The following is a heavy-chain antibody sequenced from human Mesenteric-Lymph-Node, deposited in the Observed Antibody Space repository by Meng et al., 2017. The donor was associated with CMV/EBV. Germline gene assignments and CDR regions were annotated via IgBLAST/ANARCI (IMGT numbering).Heavy chain of an antibody. CDR2: FYYSGST. D-gene: IGHD6-19*01. CDR3: ARPGGGGWFYFDF. CDR1: GDSISGSSYS. V-gene: IGHV4-39*01. Sequence: GSLRLSCTVSGDSISGSSYSWGWIRQPPGKGLEWIGSFYYSGSTYYNPSLKSRVTISVDTSKNQFSLKLSSVTAADTAVYYCARPGGGGWFYFDFWGQGTLVTVSS. J-gene: IGHJ4*02.